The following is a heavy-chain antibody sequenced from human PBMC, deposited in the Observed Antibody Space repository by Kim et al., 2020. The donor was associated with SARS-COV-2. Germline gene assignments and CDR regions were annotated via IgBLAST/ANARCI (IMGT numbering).Heavy chain of an antibody. Sequence: GESLKISCKGSGYSFTSYWIGWVRQMPGKGLEWMGIIYPGDSDTRYSPSFQGQVTISADKSISTAYLQWSSLKASDTAMYYCVRGVAKPFIRRYYYYYGMDVWGQGTTVTVSS. D-gene: IGHD3-10*01. V-gene: IGHV5-51*01. J-gene: IGHJ6*02. CDR2: IYPGDSDT. CDR3: VRGVAKPFIRRYYYYYGMDV. CDR1: GYSFTSYW.